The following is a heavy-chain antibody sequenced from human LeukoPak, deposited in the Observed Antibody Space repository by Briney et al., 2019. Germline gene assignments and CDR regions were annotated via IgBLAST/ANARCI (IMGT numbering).Heavy chain of an antibody. CDR1: GFTFDDYF. Sequence: GGSLTLSCAASGFTFDDYFMHWVRQAPGKGLEWVSGISWNSGSIGYADSVQGRFTISRDNAKNTLYLQMNSLRADATAVYYWARRAGAYSHSYDYWGQGNLVTVSS. D-gene: IGHD4/OR15-4a*01. V-gene: IGHV3-9*01. J-gene: IGHJ4*02. CDR2: ISWNSGSI. CDR3: ARRAGAYSHSYDY.